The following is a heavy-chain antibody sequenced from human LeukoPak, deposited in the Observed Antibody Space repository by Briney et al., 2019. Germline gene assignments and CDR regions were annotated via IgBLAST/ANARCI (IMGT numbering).Heavy chain of an antibody. CDR1: GFTVSSDY. CDR2: IYSGGST. CDR3: ARVFRPSLTVFIIRGAFDI. V-gene: IGHV3-66*01. J-gene: IGHJ3*02. D-gene: IGHD3-3*01. Sequence: GGSLRLSCAASGFTVSSDYMSWVRQAPGKGLEWVSVIYSGGSTYYADSVKGRFTVSRDNSKNTLHLQMNSLRVEDTAVYYCARVFRPSLTVFIIRGAFDIWGQGTMVTVSS.